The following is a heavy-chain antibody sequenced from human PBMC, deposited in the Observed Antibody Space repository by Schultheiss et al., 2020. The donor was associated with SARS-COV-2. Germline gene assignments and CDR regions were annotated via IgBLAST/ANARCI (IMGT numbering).Heavy chain of an antibody. V-gene: IGHV3-74*01. CDR2: VNSDGSTT. CDR1: GFTFSTYG. D-gene: IGHD6-19*01. J-gene: IGHJ4*02. CDR3: AREIAVAGHFDY. Sequence: GESLKISCAASGFTFSTYGMHWVRQAPGKGLVWVSRVNSDGSTTTYADSVKGRFTMSRDNAKNTLYLQMNSLRAEDTAVYYCAREIAVAGHFDYWGQGTLVTVSS.